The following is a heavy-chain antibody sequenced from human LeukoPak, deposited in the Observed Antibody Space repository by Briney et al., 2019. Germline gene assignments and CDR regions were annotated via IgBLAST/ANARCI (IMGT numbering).Heavy chain of an antibody. J-gene: IGHJ4*02. Sequence: GSLRLSCAASGFTFSSYSMNWVRQAPGKGLEWVAIIWYDGSNAYYADSVKGRFTISRDNSKNTLYLQMNSLRADDTAVYYCVRLVGARGGYFDYWGQGTLVTVSS. CDR2: IWYDGSNA. D-gene: IGHD1-26*01. CDR3: VRLVGARGGYFDY. CDR1: GFTFSSYS. V-gene: IGHV3-33*08.